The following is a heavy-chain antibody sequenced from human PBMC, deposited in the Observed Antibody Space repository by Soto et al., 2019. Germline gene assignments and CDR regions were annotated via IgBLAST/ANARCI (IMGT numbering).Heavy chain of an antibody. CDR2: ISPGGDRI. CDR1: GFMFDSYA. V-gene: IGHV3-48*03. D-gene: IGHD2-8*01. Sequence: EVQLVESGGGLVQPGGSLRLSCVASGFMFDSYAMNWVRQAPGKGLEWVSYISPGGDRIYYAESLKGRITISRDNARKPRLTISRASARSFLFQKVNDGRHGDSFFYYCTKGADGAGWGVAFWGQAPLPTLS. J-gene: IGHJ4*02. CDR3: DGRHGDSFFYYCTKGADGAGWGVAF.